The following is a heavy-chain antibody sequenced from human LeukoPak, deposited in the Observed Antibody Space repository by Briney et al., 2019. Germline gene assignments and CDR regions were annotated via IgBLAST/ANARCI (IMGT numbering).Heavy chain of an antibody. CDR1: GFLLSDYP. D-gene: IGHD3-3*01. CDR2: IHASGYP. J-gene: IGHJ4*02. V-gene: IGHV3-23*01. CDR3: AKDPDSDFCSGSYPIHF. Sequence: GGSLRLSCAPSGFLLSDYPMKWGRQAPGKGLEWVSAIHASGYPYYADSVRGRFTISRDSSDETMYMQMNSLRVEDTAVYYSAKDPDSDFCSGSYPIHFWGRGTVVTVS.